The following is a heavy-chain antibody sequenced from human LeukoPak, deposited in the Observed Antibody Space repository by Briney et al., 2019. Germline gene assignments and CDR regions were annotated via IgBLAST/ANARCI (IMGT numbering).Heavy chain of an antibody. CDR2: MSAYNGNT. CDR1: GYTFTIYG. V-gene: IGHV1-18*01. CDR3: ARAVGYRVYD. Sequence: ASVTVSFTASGYTFTIYGISWVRHAPGQGLGWVGGMSAYNGNTNYAQKLQGRVTITTDTSTSTGSMAVRSLRSDDTAVYYCARAVGYRVYDWGQGTLVTVSS. J-gene: IGHJ4*02. D-gene: IGHD6-13*01.